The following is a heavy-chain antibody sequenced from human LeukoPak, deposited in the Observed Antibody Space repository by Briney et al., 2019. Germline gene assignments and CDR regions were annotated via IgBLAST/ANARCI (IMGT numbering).Heavy chain of an antibody. J-gene: IGHJ4*02. CDR3: ARVGGPDYDSSGYNDY. V-gene: IGHV1-69*13. D-gene: IGHD3-22*01. CDR2: IIPIFGTA. CDR1: GGTFSSYA. Sequence: SVKVSCKASGGTFSSYAISWVRQAPGQGLEWMGGIIPIFGTANYAQKFQGRVTITADESTSTAYMELSSLRSEDTAVYYCARVGGPDYDSSGYNDYWGQGTLVTVSS.